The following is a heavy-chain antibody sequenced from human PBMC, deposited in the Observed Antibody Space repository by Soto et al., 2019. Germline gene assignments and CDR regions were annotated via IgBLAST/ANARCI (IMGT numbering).Heavy chain of an antibody. J-gene: IGHJ1*01. CDR1: GYTFSNY. D-gene: IGHD2-8*01. CDR2: MNPNKGGT. CDR3: ARGGSSYEY. Sequence: ASVKVSCKASGYTFSNYIHWVRQSPGQGLEWLGWMNPNKGGTKYAPKFQGRVTMTRDTSITTVYLELSSLRSDDTAVYYCARGGSSYEYWGQGTLVTVSS. V-gene: IGHV1-2*02.